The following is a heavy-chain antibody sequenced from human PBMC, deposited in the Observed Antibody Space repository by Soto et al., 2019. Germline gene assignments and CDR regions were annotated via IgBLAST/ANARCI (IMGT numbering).Heavy chain of an antibody. CDR3: ARWSPFGNSFDY. Sequence: QVQLQESGPGLVKPSETLSLTCTVSGGSISSYYWSWIRQPPGKGLEWIGYIYYSGSTNYNPSLKSRGTISVDTSKNQFALKLSSVTAADTAVYYCARWSPFGNSFDYWGQGTLVTVSS. V-gene: IGHV4-59*01. D-gene: IGHD3-10*01. CDR2: IYYSGST. CDR1: GGSISSYY. J-gene: IGHJ4*02.